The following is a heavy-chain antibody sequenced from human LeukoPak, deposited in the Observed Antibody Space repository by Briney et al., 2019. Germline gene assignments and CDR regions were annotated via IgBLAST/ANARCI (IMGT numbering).Heavy chain of an antibody. CDR2: IYPGDSDT. Sequence: GESLKISCKGSGYRFTSYWIGWVRQMPGKGLEWMGIIYPGDSDTRYSPSFQGQVTISADKSISTAYLQWSSLKASDSAMYYCARQYSRSSFDYWGQGTLVTVSS. CDR3: ARQYSRSSFDY. D-gene: IGHD6-6*01. J-gene: IGHJ4*02. V-gene: IGHV5-51*01. CDR1: GYRFTSYW.